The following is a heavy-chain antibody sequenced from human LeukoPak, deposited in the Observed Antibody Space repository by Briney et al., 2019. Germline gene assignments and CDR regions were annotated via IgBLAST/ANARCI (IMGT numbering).Heavy chain of an antibody. V-gene: IGHV3-30-3*01. D-gene: IGHD2-15*01. J-gene: IGHJ4*02. CDR3: ARDPEWWLGSHPHFDY. CDR2: ISYDGSNK. CDR1: GFTFSSYA. Sequence: SGGSLRLSCAASGFTFSSYAMHWVRQAPGKGLEWVAVISYDGSNKYYADSVKGRFTISRDNSKNTLYLQMNSLRAEDTAVYYCARDPEWWLGSHPHFDYWGQGTLVTVSS.